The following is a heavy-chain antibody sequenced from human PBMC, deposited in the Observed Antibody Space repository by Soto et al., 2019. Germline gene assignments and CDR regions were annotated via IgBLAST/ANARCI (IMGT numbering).Heavy chain of an antibody. Sequence: QVQLVESGGGVVQPGRSLRLSCAASGFIFINYGMHWVRQAPGKGLEWLAVISYDGTIQYYVDSVKGRFTISIDNSNNTLFLQMNSLRPEDTAVYFCAKSRPGSSWYEGDSWGQGTLVTVSS. J-gene: IGHJ4*02. CDR1: GFIFINYG. CDR3: AKSRPGSSWYEGDS. CDR2: ISYDGTIQ. D-gene: IGHD6-13*01. V-gene: IGHV3-30*18.